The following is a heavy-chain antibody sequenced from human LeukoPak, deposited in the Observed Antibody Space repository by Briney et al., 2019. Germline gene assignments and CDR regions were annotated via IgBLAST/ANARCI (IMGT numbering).Heavy chain of an antibody. CDR3: ARVTHNYYDSSGSFDP. Sequence: GGSLRLSCAASGFTFSSYGMHWVRQAPGKGLEWVAFIRYDGSNKYYADSVKGRFTISRDNSKNTLYLQMNSLRAEDTAVYYCARVTHNYYDSSGSFDPWGQGTLVTVSS. V-gene: IGHV3-30*02. CDR2: IRYDGSNK. CDR1: GFTFSSYG. J-gene: IGHJ5*02. D-gene: IGHD3-22*01.